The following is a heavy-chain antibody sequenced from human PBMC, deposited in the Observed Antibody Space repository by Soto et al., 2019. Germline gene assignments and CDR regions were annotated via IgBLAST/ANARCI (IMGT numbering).Heavy chain of an antibody. Sequence: SETLSLTCTVSGGSISNYYWNWIRQTPGKGLEWIGYIDYSGNTNYNPSLKSRVTISVDTSKNQVSLNVSSVTDADSAVYYCRGARPSLQEFDYWGQGTLVTVSS. D-gene: IGHD4-4*01. J-gene: IGHJ4*02. V-gene: IGHV4-59*01. CDR3: RGARPSLQEFDY. CDR2: IDYSGNT. CDR1: GGSISNYY.